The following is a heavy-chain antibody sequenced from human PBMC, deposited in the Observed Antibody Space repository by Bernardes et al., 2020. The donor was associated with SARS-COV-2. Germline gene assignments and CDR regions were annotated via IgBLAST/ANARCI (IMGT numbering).Heavy chain of an antibody. CDR3: ARVEVLVNIIESYYYGMDV. D-gene: IGHD3-10*01. V-gene: IGHV4-34*01. J-gene: IGHJ6*02. Sequence: DTLSHDCTVYGGSLSGYYWSWIRQPPEKGLEWIGEISQSGRTNYNPSLKSRVTISVDRSKNQFSLKLSSVTAADMAVYYCARVEVLVNIIESYYYGMDVWGQGTTVTGSS. CDR1: GGSLSGYY. CDR2: ISQSGRT.